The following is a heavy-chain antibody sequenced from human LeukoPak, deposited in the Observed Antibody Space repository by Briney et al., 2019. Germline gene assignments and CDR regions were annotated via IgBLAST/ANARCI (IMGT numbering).Heavy chain of an antibody. CDR2: ISYDATNK. Sequence: GRSLRLSCAASGFTFSSSDMHWVRQAPGKGLEWVAVISYDATNKYYADSVKGRFTLSRDNSKNTLYLQMNSLRAEDTAVYYCARDRSSGWGFDYWGQGTLVTVSS. J-gene: IGHJ4*02. CDR3: ARDRSSGWGFDY. V-gene: IGHV3-30*03. CDR1: GFTFSSSD. D-gene: IGHD6-19*01.